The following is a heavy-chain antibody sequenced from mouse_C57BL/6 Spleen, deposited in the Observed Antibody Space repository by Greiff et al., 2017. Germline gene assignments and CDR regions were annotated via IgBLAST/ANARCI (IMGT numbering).Heavy chain of an antibody. CDR2: ISSGSSTI. CDR1: GFTFSDYG. D-gene: IGHD1-1*01. Sequence: EVKLVESGGGLVKPGGSLKLSCAASGFTFSDYGMHWVRQAPEKGLEWVAYISSGSSTIYYADTVKGRFTISRDNAKNTLFLQMTSLRSEDTAMYYCAREDGEGWYFDGWGTGTTVTVAS. J-gene: IGHJ1*03. V-gene: IGHV5-17*01. CDR3: AREDGEGWYFDG.